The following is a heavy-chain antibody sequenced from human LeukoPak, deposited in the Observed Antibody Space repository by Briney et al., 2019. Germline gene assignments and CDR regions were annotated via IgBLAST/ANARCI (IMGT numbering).Heavy chain of an antibody. CDR2: ISSSSSTI. CDR1: GFTFSSYS. V-gene: IGHV3-48*01. Sequence: GGSLRLSCAASGFTFSSYSMNWVRQAPGKGLEWVSYISSSSSTIYYADSVKGRFTISRDNAKNSLYLQMNSLRAEDTAVYYCARDSGGTRYHPQPSWFDPWGQGTLVTVSS. D-gene: IGHD2-2*01. CDR3: ARDSGGTRYHPQPSWFDP. J-gene: IGHJ5*02.